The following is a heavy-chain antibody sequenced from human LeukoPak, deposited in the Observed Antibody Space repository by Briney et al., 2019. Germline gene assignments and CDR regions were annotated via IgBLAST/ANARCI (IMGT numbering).Heavy chain of an antibody. V-gene: IGHV3-7*01. D-gene: IGHD1-26*01. Sequence: GGSLRLSCVVSGFTFSDYWMTWVRQTPEKGLEWVANIDQDGSEKNYVDSVKGRFTISRDNAKNSLFLQMNSLRAEDTAIYYCASGAGWESGYWGQGTLVTVSS. CDR2: IDQDGSEK. J-gene: IGHJ4*02. CDR3: ASGAGWESGY. CDR1: GFTFSDYW.